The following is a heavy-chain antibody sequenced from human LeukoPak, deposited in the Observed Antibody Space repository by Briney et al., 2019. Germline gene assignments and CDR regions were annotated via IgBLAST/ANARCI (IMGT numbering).Heavy chain of an antibody. D-gene: IGHD2-2*01. CDR1: GFIFSTYW. V-gene: IGHV3-74*01. CDR2: INTDGSTT. Sequence: GGSLRLSCAASGFIFSTYWMHWVRQAPGKGLVWVSRINTDGSTTNYADSVKGRFTISRDNAKNMLYLQMNSLRAEDTAVYYCAKESGYCSSTSCFADAFDMWGQGTMVTVSS. CDR3: AKESGYCSSTSCFADAFDM. J-gene: IGHJ3*02.